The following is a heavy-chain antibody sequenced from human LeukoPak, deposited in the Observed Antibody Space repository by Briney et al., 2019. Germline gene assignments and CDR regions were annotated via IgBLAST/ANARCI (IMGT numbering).Heavy chain of an antibody. CDR3: ATSSSNSARGFDY. CDR2: IYPGDSDT. V-gene: IGHV5-51*01. J-gene: IGHJ4*02. Sequence: GESLKISCKGSGYSFSNYWIGWVRQMPGKGLEWMGIIYPGDSDTRYSPSFQGQVTISADKSTSTAYLQWSSLKASDTAMYYCATSSSNSARGFDYWGQGTLVTVSS. D-gene: IGHD6-13*01. CDR1: GYSFSNYW.